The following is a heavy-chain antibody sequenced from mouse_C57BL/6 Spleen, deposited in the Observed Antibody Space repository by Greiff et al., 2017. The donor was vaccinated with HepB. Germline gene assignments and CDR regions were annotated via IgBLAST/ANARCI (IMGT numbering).Heavy chain of an antibody. J-gene: IGHJ1*03. Sequence: QVQLKESGAELVKPGASVKISCKASGYAFSSYWMNWVKQRPGKGLEWIGQIYPGDGDTNYNGKFKGKATLTANKSSSTAYMQLSSLTSEDSAVYFGAREGGNSNSGYFDAGGTGTTATVPP. CDR3: AREGGNSNSGYFDA. V-gene: IGHV1-80*01. CDR1: GYAFSSYW. D-gene: IGHD2-5*01. CDR2: IYPGDGDT.